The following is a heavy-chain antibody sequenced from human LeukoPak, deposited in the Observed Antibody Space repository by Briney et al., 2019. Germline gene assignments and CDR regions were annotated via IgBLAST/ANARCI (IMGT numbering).Heavy chain of an antibody. CDR2: ISSSSSTI. CDR1: GFTFSSYS. CDR3: ARDPPLKHSPPGSFDY. Sequence: PGGSLRLSCAASGFTFSSYSMNWVRQAPGKGLEWVSYISSSSSTIYYADSVKGRFTISRDNAKNSLYLQMNSLRAEDTAVYYCARDPPLKHSPPGSFDYWGQGTLVTVSS. V-gene: IGHV3-48*01. D-gene: IGHD2-15*01. J-gene: IGHJ4*02.